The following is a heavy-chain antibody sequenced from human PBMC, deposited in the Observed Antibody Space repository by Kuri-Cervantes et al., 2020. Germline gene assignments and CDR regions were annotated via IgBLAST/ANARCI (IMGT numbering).Heavy chain of an antibody. Sequence: SETLSLTCTVSGGSISSYYWSWIRQPPGKGLEWIGYIYYSGSTNYNPSLKSRVTISVDTSKNQFSLKLSSVTAADTAVYYCARDDRRNWFDPWGQGTLVTDSS. V-gene: IGHV4-59*12. CDR3: ARDDRRNWFDP. J-gene: IGHJ5*02. CDR2: IYYSGST. D-gene: IGHD3-22*01. CDR1: GGSISSYY.